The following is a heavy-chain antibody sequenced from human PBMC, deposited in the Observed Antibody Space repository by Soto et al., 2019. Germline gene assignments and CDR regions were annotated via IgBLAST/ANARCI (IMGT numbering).Heavy chain of an antibody. CDR1: GGSISSYY. V-gene: IGHV4-59*08. Sequence: SETLSLTCTVSGGSISSYYWSWIRQPPGKGLEWIGYIYYSGSTNYNPSLKSRVTISVDTSKNQFSLKLSSVTAADTAVYYCARHVDYYYIDVWGKGTTVTVSS. CDR2: IYYSGST. J-gene: IGHJ6*03. D-gene: IGHD2-21*01. CDR3: ARHVDYYYIDV.